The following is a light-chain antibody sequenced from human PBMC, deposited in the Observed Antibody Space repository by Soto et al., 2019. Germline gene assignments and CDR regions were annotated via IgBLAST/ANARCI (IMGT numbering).Light chain of an antibody. CDR2: GAS. V-gene: IGKV3D-15*01. CDR1: QSVTDRY. J-gene: IGKJ5*01. CDR3: QQYNNWPLT. Sequence: EIVLTQSPGALSLSPGERAALSCRASQSVTDRYLAWYQQKPGQAPRLLIYGASTRATGVPARFSGGGSGTEFTLTITSLQSEDFADYWCQQYNNWPLTFGPGTRLEIK.